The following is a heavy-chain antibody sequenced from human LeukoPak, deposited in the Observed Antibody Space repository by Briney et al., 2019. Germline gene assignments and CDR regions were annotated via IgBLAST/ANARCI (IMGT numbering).Heavy chain of an antibody. CDR3: AKDPTHYRVWDYYETIGLSY. J-gene: IGHJ4*02. CDR1: GFTFSSYA. Sequence: GGSLRLSCAASGFTFSSYAMSWVRQAPGKGLEWVSVISASGGSTYYADSVKGRFTISRDNSKDTLNLHMNSLRAEDTAVYYCAKDPTHYRVWDYYETIGLSYWGQGTLVTVSS. V-gene: IGHV3-23*01. CDR2: ISASGGST. D-gene: IGHD3-22*01.